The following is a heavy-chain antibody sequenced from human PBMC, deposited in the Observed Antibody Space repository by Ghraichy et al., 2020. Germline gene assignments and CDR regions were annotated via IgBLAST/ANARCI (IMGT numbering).Heavy chain of an antibody. CDR2: ITGSSITI. CDR1: GFSFSDYS. CDR3: ARLPLPRRAAVGDWYFDL. Sequence: GESLNISCEGSGFSFSDYSMIWVRLTPRKALEWVSYITGSSITIFYTDSVKGRFTISRDNAKNSLYLQMNGLRAEDTAVYYCARLPLPRRAAVGDWYFDLWGRGTLVPVSS. D-gene: IGHD6-13*01. J-gene: IGHJ2*01. V-gene: IGHV3-48*01.